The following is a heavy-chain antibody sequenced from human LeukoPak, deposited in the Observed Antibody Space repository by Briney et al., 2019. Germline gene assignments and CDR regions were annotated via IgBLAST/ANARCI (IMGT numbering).Heavy chain of an antibody. Sequence: GGSLRLSCAASGFIFSSYGMHWVRQAPGKGLEWVAVTWYDGSNKYYADAVKGRFTISRDSSKNTLYLQMNSLRAEDTAVYFCARDHGDYSGKDYWGQGTLATVSS. V-gene: IGHV3-33*01. CDR3: ARDHGDYSGKDY. CDR2: TWYDGSNK. D-gene: IGHD4-17*01. J-gene: IGHJ4*02. CDR1: GFIFSSYG.